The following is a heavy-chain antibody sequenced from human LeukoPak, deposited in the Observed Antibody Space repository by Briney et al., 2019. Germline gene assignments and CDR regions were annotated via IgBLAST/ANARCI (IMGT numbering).Heavy chain of an antibody. Sequence: GESLKISCKGSGYSFTSYWIGWVRQMPGKGLEWMGIIYPGDSDTRYSPSSQGQVTISADKSISTAYLQWSSLKASDTAMYYCARHGLAYYDFWSGPPTEYNWFDPWGQGTLVTVSS. CDR1: GYSFTSYW. CDR3: ARHGLAYYDFWSGPPTEYNWFDP. D-gene: IGHD3-3*01. CDR2: IYPGDSDT. V-gene: IGHV5-51*01. J-gene: IGHJ5*02.